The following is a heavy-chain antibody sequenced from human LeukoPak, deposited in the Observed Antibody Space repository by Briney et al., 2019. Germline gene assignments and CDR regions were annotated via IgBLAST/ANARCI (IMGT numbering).Heavy chain of an antibody. V-gene: IGHV1-2*02. CDR1: GYTFTDYY. CDR3: TREARVGNWFDP. J-gene: IGHJ5*02. Sequence: ASVKVSCRASGYTFTDYYIHWVRQAPGQGLEWMGWMNPDNGGTNYAQKFQGRVTMTRDTSIRTVYMDLSRLRSDDTAVFYCTREARVGNWFDPWGQGTQVTVSS. D-gene: IGHD2-2*01. CDR2: MNPDNGGT.